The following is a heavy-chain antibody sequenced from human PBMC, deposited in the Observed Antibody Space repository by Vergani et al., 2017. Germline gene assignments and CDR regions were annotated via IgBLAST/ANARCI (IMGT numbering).Heavy chain of an antibody. CDR1: GYTFTSYG. D-gene: IGHD3-10*01. V-gene: IGHV1-18*01. J-gene: IGHJ5*02. CDR2: ISAYNGNT. CDR3: ARAGMLTAGVLWFGFYP. Sequence: QVQLVQSGAEVKTPGASVKVSCKASGYTFTSYGISWVRQAPGQGLEWMGWISAYNGNTNYAQKLQGRVTMTTDTSTSTAYMELRSLRSADTAVDYWARAGMLTAGVLWFGFYPWGQGTLVTVSS.